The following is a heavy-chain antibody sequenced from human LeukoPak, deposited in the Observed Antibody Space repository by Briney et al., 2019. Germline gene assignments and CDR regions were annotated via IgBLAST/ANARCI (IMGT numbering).Heavy chain of an antibody. D-gene: IGHD5-18*01. J-gene: IGHJ4*02. Sequence: GGSLRLSCAASGFTFNIYAMSWVRQAPGKGLEWVSGISDSGRSPYYTESVKGRFTISRDNSKNTVYLQMNNLGVDDTATHFCARHDSFIPYWGQGILVTVSS. CDR1: GFTFNIYA. CDR2: ISDSGRSP. V-gene: IGHV3-23*01. CDR3: ARHDSFIPY.